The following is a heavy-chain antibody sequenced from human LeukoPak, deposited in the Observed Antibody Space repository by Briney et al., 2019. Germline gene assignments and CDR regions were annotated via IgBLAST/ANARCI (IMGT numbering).Heavy chain of an antibody. V-gene: IGHV3-21*01. J-gene: IGHJ3*02. CDR1: GFTFSSYS. D-gene: IGHD3-22*01. CDR3: ARIHSLYYYDSSGYGAFDI. Sequence: GGSLRLSCAASGFTFSSYSMNWVRQAPGKGLEWVSAISGSSRYIYYADSVKGRFTISRDNAKNSLYLQMNSLRAEDTAVYYCARIHSLYYYDSSGYGAFDIWGQGTMVTVSS. CDR2: ISGSSRYI.